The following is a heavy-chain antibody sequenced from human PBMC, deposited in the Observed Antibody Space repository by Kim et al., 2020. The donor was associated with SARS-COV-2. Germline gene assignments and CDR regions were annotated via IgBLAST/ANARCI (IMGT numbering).Heavy chain of an antibody. Sequence: ASVKVSCKASGYTFTNYGLNWVRQAPGQGLEWMGWISAYTGNTNSAQELQGRVTMTTDTSTSTAYMELRSLRSEDTAVYYCARGYYDSSGYSCLYYYYGMDVWGQGPTVTVSS. CDR3: ARGYYDSSGYSCLYYYYGMDV. CDR1: GYTFTNYG. J-gene: IGHJ6*02. CDR2: ISAYTGNT. D-gene: IGHD3-22*01. V-gene: IGHV1-18*01.